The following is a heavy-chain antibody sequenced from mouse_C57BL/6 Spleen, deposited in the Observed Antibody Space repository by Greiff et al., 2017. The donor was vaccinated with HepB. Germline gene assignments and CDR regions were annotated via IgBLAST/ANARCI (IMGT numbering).Heavy chain of an antibody. Sequence: QVQLQQPGAELVRPGSSVKLSCKASGYTFTSYWMHWVKQRPIQGLEWIGNIDPSDSETHYNQKFKDKATLTVDKSSSTAYMQLSSLTSEDSAVYYCARARHYYGSSYAMDDWGQGTSVTVSS. CDR1: GYTFTSYW. D-gene: IGHD1-1*01. CDR3: ARARHYYGSSYAMDD. V-gene: IGHV1-52*01. J-gene: IGHJ4*01. CDR2: IDPSDSET.